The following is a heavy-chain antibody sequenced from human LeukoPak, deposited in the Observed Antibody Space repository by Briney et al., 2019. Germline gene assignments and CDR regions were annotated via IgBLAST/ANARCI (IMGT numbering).Heavy chain of an antibody. V-gene: IGHV3-30*02. J-gene: IGHJ4*02. CDR1: GFTFSSYG. CDR2: IRYDGSNK. CDR3: ARAGGLERPFDY. D-gene: IGHD1-1*01. Sequence: GGSLRLSCAASGFTFSSYGMHWVRQAPGKGLEWVAFIRYDGSNKYYADSVKGRFTISRDNSKNSLYLQMNSLRAEDTAVYYCARAGGLERPFDYWGQGTLVTVSS.